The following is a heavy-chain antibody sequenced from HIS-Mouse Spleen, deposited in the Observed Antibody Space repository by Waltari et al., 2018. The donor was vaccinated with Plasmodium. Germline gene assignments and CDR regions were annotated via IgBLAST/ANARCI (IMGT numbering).Heavy chain of an antibody. CDR3: ALSGH. CDR1: GFTFSGYA. J-gene: IGHJ4*02. D-gene: IGHD3-10*01. CDR2: ISYDGSNK. V-gene: IGHV3-30*04. Sequence: QVQLVESGGGVVQPVRSLRLSCAASGFTFSGYAMHWVRQAPGKGLEWVAVISYDGSNKYYADSVKGRFTISRDNSKNTLYLQMNSLRAEDTAVYYCALSGHWGQGTLVTVSS.